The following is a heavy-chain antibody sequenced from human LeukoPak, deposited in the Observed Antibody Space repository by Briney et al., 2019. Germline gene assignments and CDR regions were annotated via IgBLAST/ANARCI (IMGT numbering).Heavy chain of an antibody. J-gene: IGHJ3*02. CDR3: ARDLHSSGYYPDAFDI. D-gene: IGHD3-22*01. V-gene: IGHV1-18*01. Sequence: ASVKVSCKASGYTFTSYGISWVRQAPGQGLEWMGWISAYNGNTNYAQKLQGRVTMTTDTSTSTAYMELRSLRSDDTAVYYCARDLHSSGYYPDAFDIWGQGTMVTVSS. CDR1: GYTFTSYG. CDR2: ISAYNGNT.